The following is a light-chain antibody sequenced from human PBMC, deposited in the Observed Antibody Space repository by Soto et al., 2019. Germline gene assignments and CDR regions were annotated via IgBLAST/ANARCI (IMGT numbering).Light chain of an antibody. J-gene: IGKJ3*01. CDR1: QSIRSY. CDR2: AAS. CDR3: QQSYTSLFP. V-gene: IGKV1-39*01. Sequence: DIQMTQSPSSLSASVGDRVTITCRASQSIRSYLNWYQQKPGKAPNLLIYAASNLQSGVPSRFSGSGSGTDFTLTISSLQPEDFATYFCQQSYTSLFPFGPGTKVDIK.